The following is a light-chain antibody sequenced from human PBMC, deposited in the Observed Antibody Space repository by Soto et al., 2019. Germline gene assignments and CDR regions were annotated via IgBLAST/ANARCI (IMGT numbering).Light chain of an antibody. J-gene: IGKJ1*01. Sequence: EIVLTQSPGILSLSPGERATLSCRASQSVSSNLLAWYQEKPGQAPRLLIYSTSSRATGIPDRFSGSGSGTDFTLTISRLEPEDFAVYYCQQYGNSPWTFGQGTKVDIK. V-gene: IGKV3-20*01. CDR3: QQYGNSPWT. CDR1: QSVSSNL. CDR2: STS.